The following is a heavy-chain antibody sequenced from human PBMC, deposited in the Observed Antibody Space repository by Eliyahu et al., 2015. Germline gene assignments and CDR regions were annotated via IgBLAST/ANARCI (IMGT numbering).Heavy chain of an antibody. Sequence: EVQLVESGGGLVQPGGPLRLSCAAXGFTFSSHWMNWVRQAPGKGLEWVATIKQDGIEKYHVDSVKGRFTISRDNAKDSVYLQMNSLRAEDTAIYYCARDKAYSSDCWGQGTLVTVSS. J-gene: IGHJ4*02. CDR3: ARDKAYSSDC. V-gene: IGHV3-7*01. CDR2: IKQDGIEK. CDR1: GFTFSSHW. D-gene: IGHD2-15*01.